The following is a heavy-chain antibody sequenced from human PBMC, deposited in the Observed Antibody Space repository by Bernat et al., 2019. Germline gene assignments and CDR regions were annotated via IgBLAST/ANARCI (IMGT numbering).Heavy chain of an antibody. CDR3: ARYYDGSGSYSGALDI. V-gene: IGHV3-66*02. Sequence: EVQLVESGGDLVQPGGSLRLSCAASGFTVTNNYMNWVRQTPGKGLEWVSIMHGGGTTDYADSVKGRFTISRDNSKNTLYLQMSSLRAEDTAVYYCARYYDGSGSYSGALDIWGRGTMVTVSS. CDR2: MHGGGTT. D-gene: IGHD3-22*01. J-gene: IGHJ3*02. CDR1: GFTVTNNY.